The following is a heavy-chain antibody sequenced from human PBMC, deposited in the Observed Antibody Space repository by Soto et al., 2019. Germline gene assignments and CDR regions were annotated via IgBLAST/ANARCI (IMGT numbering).Heavy chain of an antibody. D-gene: IGHD2-2*01. CDR2: ISGNSGMI. J-gene: IGHJ4*02. CDR1: GLTFDDYA. V-gene: IGHV3-9*01. CDR3: TKSKEEGRQLPPGFDL. Sequence: PGGSLRLSCAPSGLTFDDYAMHWVRQARGKGLEWVSGISGNSGMIDYADSVKGRFTISRDNAKKSLYLQMNSLRVEDTALYCFTKSKEEGRQLPPGFDLWGQGTLVTVSS.